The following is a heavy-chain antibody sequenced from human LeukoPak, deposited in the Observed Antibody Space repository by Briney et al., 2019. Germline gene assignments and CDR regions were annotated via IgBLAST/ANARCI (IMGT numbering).Heavy chain of an antibody. J-gene: IGHJ4*02. V-gene: IGHV3-66*01. CDR1: GFTVSSTY. CDR2: IYTGGNT. Sequence: GGSLRLSCAASGFTVSSTYMSWVRQAPGKGLGWVSLIYTGGNTYYADSVKGRFTLSRDNSKNTVYLQMNSLRVEDTAMYYCATISDLLFYFDSRGQGTLVTVSS. CDR3: ATISDLLFYFDS.